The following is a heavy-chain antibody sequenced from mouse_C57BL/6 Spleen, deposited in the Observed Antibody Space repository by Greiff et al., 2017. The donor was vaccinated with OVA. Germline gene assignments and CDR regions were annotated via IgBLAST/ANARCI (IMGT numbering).Heavy chain of an antibody. Sequence: QVHVKQSGAELVRPGTSVKLSCKASGYTFTSYWMHWVKQRPGQGLEWIGVIDPSDSYTNYNQKFKGKATLTVDTSSSTAYMQLSSLTSEDSAVYYCASLTFNSDFDYWGQGTTLTVSS. J-gene: IGHJ2*01. CDR1: GYTFTSYW. V-gene: IGHV1-59*01. D-gene: IGHD4-1*02. CDR3: ASLTFNSDFDY. CDR2: IDPSDSYT.